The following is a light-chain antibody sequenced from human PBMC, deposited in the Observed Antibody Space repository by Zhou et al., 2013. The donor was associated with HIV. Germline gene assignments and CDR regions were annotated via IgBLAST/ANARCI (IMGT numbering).Light chain of an antibody. CDR2: DAS. CDR3: QQYANSPIT. Sequence: EIVLTQSPATLSLSPGERATLSCRASQSVSTYLTWYQQRPGQAPRLLVYDASNRATGIPARFSGSGSGRDFTLTISRLEPEDFAVYYCQQYANSPITFGQGTRL. CDR1: QSVSTY. J-gene: IGKJ5*01. V-gene: IGKV3-11*02.